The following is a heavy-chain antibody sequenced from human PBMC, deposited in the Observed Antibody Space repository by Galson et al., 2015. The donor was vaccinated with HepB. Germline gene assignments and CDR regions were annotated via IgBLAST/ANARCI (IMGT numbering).Heavy chain of an antibody. CDR2: TYYRSKWYN. CDR3: ARDRIDYYDSSGYYYEEAFDI. D-gene: IGHD3-22*01. J-gene: IGHJ3*02. Sequence: CAISGDSVTSNSAAWNWIRQSPSRGLEWLGRTYYRSKWYNDYAVSVKSRITINPDTSKNQFSLQLNSVTPEDTAVYYCARDRIDYYDSSGYYYEEAFDIWGQGTIVTVSS. CDR1: GDSVTSNSAA. V-gene: IGHV6-1*01.